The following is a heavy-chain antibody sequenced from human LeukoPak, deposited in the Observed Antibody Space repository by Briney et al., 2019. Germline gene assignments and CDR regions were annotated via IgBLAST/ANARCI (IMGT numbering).Heavy chain of an antibody. J-gene: IGHJ4*02. V-gene: IGHV1-69*13. CDR1: GGTFSSYA. CDR3: ASYHLRIAARPFDY. D-gene: IGHD6-6*01. CDR2: IIPIFGTA. Sequence: SVKVSCKASGGTFSSYAISWVRQAPGQGLEWMGGIIPIFGTANYAQKFQGRVTITADESTSTAYMELSSLRSEDTAVYYCASYHLRIAARPFDYWGQGTLVTVSS.